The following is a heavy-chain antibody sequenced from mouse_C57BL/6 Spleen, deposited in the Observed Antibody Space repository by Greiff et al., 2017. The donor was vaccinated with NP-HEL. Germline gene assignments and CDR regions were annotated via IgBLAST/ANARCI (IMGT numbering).Heavy chain of an antibody. V-gene: IGHV1-82*01. CDR1: GYAFSSSW. J-gene: IGHJ4*01. CDR3: APTDSSGHEGAMDY. Sequence: QVQLKQSGPELVKPGASVKISCKASGYAFSSSWMNWVKQRPGKGLEWIGRIYPGDGDTNYNGKVKGKATLTADKSSSTAYMQLSSLTSEDSAVYFCAPTDSSGHEGAMDYWGQGTSVTVSS. CDR2: IYPGDGDT. D-gene: IGHD3-2*02.